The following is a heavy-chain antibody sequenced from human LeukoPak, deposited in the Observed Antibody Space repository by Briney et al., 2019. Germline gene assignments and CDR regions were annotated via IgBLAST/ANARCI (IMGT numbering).Heavy chain of an antibody. V-gene: IGHV3-30*18. CDR3: AKDQDIAAAGTGFDY. CDR2: ISYDGSTK. CDR1: GFTFSSYG. Sequence: GGSLRLSCAASGFTFSSYGMHWVRQAPGKGLEWVAVISYDGSTKYYADSVKGRFTISRDNSKNTLYLQMNSLRAEDTAVYYCAKDQDIAAAGTGFDYWGQGTLVTVSS. J-gene: IGHJ4*02. D-gene: IGHD6-13*01.